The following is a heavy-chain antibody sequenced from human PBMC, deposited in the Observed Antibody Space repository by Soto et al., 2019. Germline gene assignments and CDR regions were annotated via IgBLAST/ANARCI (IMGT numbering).Heavy chain of an antibody. CDR2: IYRTGST. CDR3: ARAAQLVPSSIPPPHPWFDP. J-gene: IGHJ5*02. CDR1: GGSFTSNNW. V-gene: IGHV4-4*02. Sequence: SETLSLTCAVSGGSFTSNNWWTWVRQPPGQGLEWIGEIYRTGSTNYNPSLKSRVTISLDTSENQFSLKVTSVTAADTAVYYCARAAQLVPSSIPPPHPWFDPWGQGTLVTAYS. D-gene: IGHD6-6*01.